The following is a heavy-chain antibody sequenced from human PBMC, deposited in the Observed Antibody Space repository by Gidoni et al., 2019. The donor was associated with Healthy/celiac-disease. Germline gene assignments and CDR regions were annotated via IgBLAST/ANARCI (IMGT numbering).Heavy chain of an antibody. V-gene: IGHV1-18*01. CDR2: ISAYNGNT. CDR3: ARAVAVPYYFDY. D-gene: IGHD6-19*01. J-gene: IGHJ4*02. CDR1: GSTFTSYG. Sequence: QVQLVQSGAEVKKPGASVKVSCKASGSTFTSYGISWVRQAPGQGLEWMGWISAYNGNTNYAQKLQGRVTITTDTFSTTAYMELRSLRSDDTAVYYCARAVAVPYYFDYWGQGTLVTVSS.